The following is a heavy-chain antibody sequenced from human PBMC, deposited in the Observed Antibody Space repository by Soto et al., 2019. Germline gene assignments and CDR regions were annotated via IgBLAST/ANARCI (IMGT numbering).Heavy chain of an antibody. J-gene: IGHJ4*02. CDR1: GASITSYF. Sequence: PSETLSLTCTVSGASITSYFWSWIRQPPGKGLEWIGYMYDSGSTHYNPSLKSRVTISVDTSKNQFSLELRSVTAADTAVYYCARDLPHYFDYWGRGTLVTVSS. V-gene: IGHV4-59*01. CDR3: ARDLPHYFDY. CDR2: MYDSGST.